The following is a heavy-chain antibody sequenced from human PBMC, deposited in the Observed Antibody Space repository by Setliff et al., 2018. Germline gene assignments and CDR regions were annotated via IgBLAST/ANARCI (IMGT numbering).Heavy chain of an antibody. J-gene: IGHJ3*02. CDR1: GGSINSRSYY. Sequence: PSETLSLTCNVSGGSINSRSYYWGWIRQPPGKGLEWIAMISYGGNTYYNPSLKRRVTISVDTSNDQFSLNLNSVTAADTAVYYCARIRGPTGNCQEAFDIWSEGTMVTVSS. V-gene: IGHV4-39*01. CDR3: ARIRGPTGNCQEAFDI. CDR2: ISYGGNT. D-gene: IGHD1-1*01.